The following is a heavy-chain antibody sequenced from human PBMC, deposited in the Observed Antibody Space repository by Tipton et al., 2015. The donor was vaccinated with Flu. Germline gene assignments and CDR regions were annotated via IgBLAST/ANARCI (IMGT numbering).Heavy chain of an antibody. D-gene: IGHD6-13*01. Sequence: TLSLTCSVSGASVGSPYCWGWVRQPPGKGLEWIGNICPGSPYYNPSLRSRVAISFDTSKNHFSLNLSSVTAADTAIYYCATLKAASGAYFQQWGQGTLVTVSS. J-gene: IGHJ1*01. V-gene: IGHV4-38-2*01. CDR3: ATLKAASGAYFQQ. CDR1: GASVGSPYC. CDR2: ICPGSP.